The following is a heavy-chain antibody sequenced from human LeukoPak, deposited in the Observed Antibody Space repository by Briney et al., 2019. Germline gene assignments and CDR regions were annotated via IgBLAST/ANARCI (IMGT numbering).Heavy chain of an antibody. J-gene: IGHJ6*03. Sequence: SQTLSLTCTVSGGPISSGSYYWSWIRQPAGKGLEWIGRIYTSGSTNYNPSLKSRVTMSVDTSKDQFSLKLSSVTAADTAVYYCARDEYCSGWTVYYMDVWGKGTTVTVSS. V-gene: IGHV4-61*02. D-gene: IGHD2-15*01. CDR1: GGPISSGSYY. CDR3: ARDEYCSGWTVYYMDV. CDR2: IYTSGST.